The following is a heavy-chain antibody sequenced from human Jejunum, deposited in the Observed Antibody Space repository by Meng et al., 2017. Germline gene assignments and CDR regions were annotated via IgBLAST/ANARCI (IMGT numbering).Heavy chain of an antibody. CDR1: GGTFSSYA. D-gene: IGHD3-22*01. J-gene: IGHJ4*02. CDR2: ISFDGSNT. Sequence: GESLKSAGAASGGTFSSYAMHWVRQSPGKGLEWVALISFDGSNTYYADSVKGRFTISRDNSRNTLYLQMTSLRAEDTAVYYCARDNWEEASDSTGYYYYWGQGTLVTVSS. V-gene: IGHV3-30*04. CDR3: ARDNWEEASDSTGYYYY.